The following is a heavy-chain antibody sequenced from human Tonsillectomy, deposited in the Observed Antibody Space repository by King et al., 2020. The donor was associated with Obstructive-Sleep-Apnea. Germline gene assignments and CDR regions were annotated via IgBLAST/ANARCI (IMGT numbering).Heavy chain of an antibody. CDR2: LYYTGTT. D-gene: IGHD3-10*01. Sequence: PLQESGPGLVKPSETLSLLCTVSGGSISSDYWSWLRQPPGKGLEWIGYLYYTGTTKYNPSLKSRVSMSADTSRTQFSLRLTFVTAADTAVYYCAKGLPGEWNSWGQGTLVTVSS. CDR1: GGSISSDY. CDR3: AKGLPGEWNS. J-gene: IGHJ4*02. V-gene: IGHV4-59*01.